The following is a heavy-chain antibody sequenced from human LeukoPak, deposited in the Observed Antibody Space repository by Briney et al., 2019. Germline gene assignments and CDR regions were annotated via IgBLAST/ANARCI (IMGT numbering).Heavy chain of an antibody. CDR1: GFTFSSYG. D-gene: IGHD7-27*01. CDR2: ISSSGSII. Sequence: GGSLRLSCAASGFTFSSYGMNWVRQAPGKGLEWVSYISSSGSIIYYADSVKGRFTISRDNAKRSLFLQMNSLRVEDTAVYYCARTMWGFDYWGQGTLVTVSP. CDR3: ARTMWGFDY. J-gene: IGHJ4*02. V-gene: IGHV3-48*03.